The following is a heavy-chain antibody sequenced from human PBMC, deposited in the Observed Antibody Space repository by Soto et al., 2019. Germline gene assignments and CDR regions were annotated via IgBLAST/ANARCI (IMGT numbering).Heavy chain of an antibody. Sequence: KPSETLSLTCAVSGVSITTSGFSWSWVRQPIGKGLEWIGYIYPSGTIFLSPSLNSRVTISMDTSSNQFSLSLTSVTAADTAIYYCATYTAYAKYYFDHWGRGALVTVSS. CDR3: ATYTAYAKYYFDH. J-gene: IGHJ4*02. V-gene: IGHV4-30-2*01. D-gene: IGHD5-12*01. CDR1: GVSITTSGFS. CDR2: IYPSGTI.